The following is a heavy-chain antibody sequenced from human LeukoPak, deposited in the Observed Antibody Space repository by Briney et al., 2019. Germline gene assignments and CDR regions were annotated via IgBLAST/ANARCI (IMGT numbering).Heavy chain of an antibody. D-gene: IGHD3-16*01. CDR2: IRSKANSYAT. Sequence: GGSLRLSCAASGFTFSGSAMHWVRQASGKGLEWVGRIRSKANSYATAYAASVKGRFTISRDDSKNTAYLQMNSLKTEDTAVYYCTSGYVWWNMDVWGKGTTVTVSS. CDR3: TSGYVWWNMDV. CDR1: GFTFSGSA. J-gene: IGHJ6*03. V-gene: IGHV3-73*01.